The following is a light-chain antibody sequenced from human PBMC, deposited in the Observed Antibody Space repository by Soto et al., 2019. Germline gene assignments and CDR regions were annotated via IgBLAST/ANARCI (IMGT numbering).Light chain of an antibody. CDR2: AAS. Sequence: DIQMTQSPSSLSASVGDRVTITCRAGQDINIYLAWYQQKPGKVPKLLISAASTLQSGVPSRFSGSGSVTDFNLTISSLQPEDVATYYCQKYDGAPLTFGGGTKVEIK. J-gene: IGKJ4*01. CDR1: QDINIY. CDR3: QKYDGAPLT. V-gene: IGKV1-27*01.